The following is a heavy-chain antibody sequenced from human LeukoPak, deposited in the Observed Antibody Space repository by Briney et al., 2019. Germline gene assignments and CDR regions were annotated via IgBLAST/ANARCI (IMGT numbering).Heavy chain of an antibody. D-gene: IGHD3-3*01. CDR1: GFTFSSYE. V-gene: IGHV3-48*03. CDR3: ARDEGRWYYDFWSGYPNPDYYYYTDV. Sequence: PGGSLRLSCAASGFTFSSYEMNWVRQAPGKGLEWVSYISSSGSTIYYADSVKGRFTISRDNAKNSLYLQMNSLRAEDTAVYYCARDEGRWYYDFWSGYPNPDYYYYTDVWGKGTTVTVSS. CDR2: ISSSGSTI. J-gene: IGHJ6*03.